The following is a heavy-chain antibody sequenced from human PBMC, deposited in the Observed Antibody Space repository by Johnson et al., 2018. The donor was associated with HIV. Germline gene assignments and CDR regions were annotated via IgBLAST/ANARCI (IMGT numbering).Heavy chain of an antibody. V-gene: IGHV3-66*03. CDR2: IYSGGTT. Sequence: VQLVESGGGLIQPGGSLRLSCAVSGFTVSSNYMSWVRQAPGKGLEWVSVIYSGGTTNYADSVKGRFTISRDNSKNTLYLQMNSLRAEDTAVYYCARATRGGTYYNFDIGGQGTMVTVSS. D-gene: IGHD3-10*01. CDR1: GFTVSSNY. CDR3: ARATRGGTYYNFDI. J-gene: IGHJ3*02.